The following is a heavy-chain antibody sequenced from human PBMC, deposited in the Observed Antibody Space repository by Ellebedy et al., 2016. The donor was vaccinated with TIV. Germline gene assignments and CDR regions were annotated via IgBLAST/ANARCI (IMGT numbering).Heavy chain of an antibody. CDR3: ARVGFGGNSEGGDFFDS. Sequence: SETLSLTXTVSGGSLSSRTNYWGWVRQPPGEGLEWIGSIYYNGKTYYKSSLRSRVTISLDTSRTQFSLRLTSVTAADTAVYYCARVGFGGNSEGGDFFDSWGQGTLVTVSS. CDR1: GGSLSSRTNY. V-gene: IGHV4-39*07. CDR2: IYYNGKT. D-gene: IGHD4-23*01. J-gene: IGHJ4*02.